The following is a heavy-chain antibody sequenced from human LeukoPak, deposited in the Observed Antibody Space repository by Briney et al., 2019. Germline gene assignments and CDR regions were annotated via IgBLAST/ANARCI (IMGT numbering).Heavy chain of an antibody. CDR2: IYYSGST. V-gene: IGHV4-30-4*01. J-gene: IGHJ4*02. CDR1: GGSISSGDYY. Sequence: SQTLSLTCTVCGGSISSGDYYWNWIRQPPGKGLEWIGYIYYSGSTYYNPSLKSRVTISVDTSKNQFSLKLSSVTAADTAVYYCARVWRGYCSGGSCYYFDYWGQGTLVTVSS. CDR3: ARVWRGYCSGGSCYYFDY. D-gene: IGHD2-15*01.